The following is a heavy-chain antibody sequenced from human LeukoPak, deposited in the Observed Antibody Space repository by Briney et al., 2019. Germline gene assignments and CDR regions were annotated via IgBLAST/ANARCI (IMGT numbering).Heavy chain of an antibody. CDR3: VTDRRQIFGVVLPNGS. J-gene: IGHJ4*02. V-gene: IGHV1-24*01. CDR1: VYTLTELS. D-gene: IGHD3-3*01. Sequence: ASVRVSSMVSVYTLTELSMHWVRQAPGKGGGRMGGFDPEEGETNYTQKLQGSVTLSEETTTGTPYMDKRRLRYAGTAVFFSVTDRRQIFGVVLPNGSWGQGTLVTVSS. CDR2: FDPEEGET.